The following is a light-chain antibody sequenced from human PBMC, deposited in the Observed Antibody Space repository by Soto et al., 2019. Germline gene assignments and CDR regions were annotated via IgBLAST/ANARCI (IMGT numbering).Light chain of an antibody. J-gene: IGKJ4*01. V-gene: IGKV1-5*02. CDR3: QQYHSYPLT. CDR1: QTITYS. CDR2: HAS. Sequence: DIQMTQSPSTLSASVGDRVTLICRASQTITYSLAWYLQKPGKDPQLLIYHASSLESGVPSRFSGSGSGTEFSLTITSLQVEDFATYYCQQYHSYPLTFGGGTRVEIK.